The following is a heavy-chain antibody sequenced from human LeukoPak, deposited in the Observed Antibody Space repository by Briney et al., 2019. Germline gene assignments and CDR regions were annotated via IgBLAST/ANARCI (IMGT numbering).Heavy chain of an antibody. CDR2: FYNSGRS. J-gene: IGHJ4*02. CDR3: TRGAGWLIDY. V-gene: IGHV4-59*01. D-gene: IGHD3-16*01. Sequence: SETLSLTYTVSDDSISDYYRGWIRQPPGKGLEWIGYFYNSGRSTYNPSLKSRVTISADTSKNHFSLKLNSVTTADTAVYYCTRGAGWLIDYWGQGILVTVSS. CDR1: DDSISDYY.